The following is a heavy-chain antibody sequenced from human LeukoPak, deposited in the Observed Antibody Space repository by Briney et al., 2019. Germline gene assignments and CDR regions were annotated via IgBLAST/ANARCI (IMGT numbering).Heavy chain of an antibody. CDR1: GFTFGSYA. D-gene: IGHD3-22*01. CDR3: AKDGDSGYSYYFDY. CDR2: ISGSGGST. J-gene: IGHJ4*02. Sequence: PGGSLRLSCAASGFTFGSYAMSWVRQAPGKGLGWVSAISGSGGSTYYADSVKGRFTISRDNSKNTLYLQMHSLRAEDTAVYYCAKDGDSGYSYYFDYWGQGTLVTVSS. V-gene: IGHV3-23*01.